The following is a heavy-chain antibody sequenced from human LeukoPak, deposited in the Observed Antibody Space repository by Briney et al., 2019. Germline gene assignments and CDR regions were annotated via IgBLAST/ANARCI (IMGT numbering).Heavy chain of an antibody. CDR3: ARSPIVVVPAAYFDY. V-gene: IGHV4-39*07. D-gene: IGHD2-2*01. J-gene: IGHJ4*02. CDR1: GGSISSSSYY. CDR2: IYYSGST. Sequence: PSETLSLTCTVSGGSISSSSYYWGWIRQPPGKGLEWIGSIYYSGSTYYNPSLKSRVTISVDTSKNQFSLKLSSVTAADTAVYYCARSPIVVVPAAYFDYWGQGTLVTVSS.